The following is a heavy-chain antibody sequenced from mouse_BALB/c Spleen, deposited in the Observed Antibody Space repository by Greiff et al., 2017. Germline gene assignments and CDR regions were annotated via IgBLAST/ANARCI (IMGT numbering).Heavy chain of an antibody. CDR2: ISSGSSTI. Sequence: EVQGVESGGGLVQPGGSRKLSCAASGFTFSSFGMHWVRQAPEKGLEWVAYISSGSSTIYYADTVKGRFTISRDNPKNTLFLQMTSLRSEDTAMYYCARSSIYYGYDGWYFDVWGAGTTVTVSS. CDR1: GFTFSSFG. V-gene: IGHV5-17*02. CDR3: ARSSIYYGYDGWYFDV. J-gene: IGHJ1*01. D-gene: IGHD2-2*01.